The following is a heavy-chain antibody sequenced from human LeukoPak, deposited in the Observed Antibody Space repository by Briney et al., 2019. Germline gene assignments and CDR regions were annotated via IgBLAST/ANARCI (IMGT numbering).Heavy chain of an antibody. D-gene: IGHD2-21*02. V-gene: IGHV4-39*01. CDR1: GGSISSSSYY. CDR2: ISYSGST. J-gene: IGHJ4*02. Sequence: KPSETLSLTCTVSGGSISSSSYYWGWIRQPPGKGLEWIGSISYSGSTYYNPSLKSRVTMSVDTSKNRFSLKLTSVTAADTSVYYCANKVRDVTAYDHWGQGTLVTVSS. CDR3: ANKVRDVTAYDH.